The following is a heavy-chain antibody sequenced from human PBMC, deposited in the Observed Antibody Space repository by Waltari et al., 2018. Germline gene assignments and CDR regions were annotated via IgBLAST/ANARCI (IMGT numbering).Heavy chain of an antibody. CDR1: GITVSSNY. V-gene: IGHV3-49*04. J-gene: IGHJ4*02. D-gene: IGHD6-19*01. Sequence: EVQLVESGGGLIQAGGSLRLSCAASGITVSSNYMSWVRQAPGRGREWVGFIRTKAYGGPTEYAASVKGRFTISRDDSKSIAYLQMNSLKTEDTAVYYCSRGKYSSGWYGRYWGQGTLVTVSS. CDR2: IRTKAYGGPT. CDR3: SRGKYSSGWYGRY.